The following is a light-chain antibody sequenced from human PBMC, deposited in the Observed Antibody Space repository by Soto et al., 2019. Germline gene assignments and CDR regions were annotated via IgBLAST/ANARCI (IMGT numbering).Light chain of an antibody. CDR1: QSVSSY. V-gene: IGKV3-11*01. CDR3: QLHANWPPIT. J-gene: IGKJ5*01. Sequence: EIVLTQSPATLSLSPGERATLSCRASQSVSSYLAWYQQKPGQAPRLLIYDASNRATGIPARFSGSGSGTDFTLTISSLEPEDFAVYYCQLHANWPPITFGQGTRLEIK. CDR2: DAS.